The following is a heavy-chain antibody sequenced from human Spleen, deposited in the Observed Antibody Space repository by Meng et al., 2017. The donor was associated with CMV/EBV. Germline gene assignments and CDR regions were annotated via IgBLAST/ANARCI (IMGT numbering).Heavy chain of an antibody. V-gene: IGHV6-1*01. CDR3: ATGSDFDY. D-gene: IGHD3-9*01. Sequence: TCAISGDSGSSKSAAWHWIRQSPSRGLEWLGRTYYRSKWYTDYAVSVKSRIIINPDTSKNQFSLHLNSVTPEDTAVYYCATGSDFDYWGQGTLVTVSS. CDR2: TYYRSKWYT. J-gene: IGHJ4*02. CDR1: GDSGSSKSAA.